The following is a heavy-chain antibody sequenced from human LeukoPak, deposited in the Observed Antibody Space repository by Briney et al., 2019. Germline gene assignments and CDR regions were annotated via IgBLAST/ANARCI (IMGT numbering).Heavy chain of an antibody. J-gene: IGHJ4*02. CDR1: GDSISSHY. CDR2: IYHSGST. D-gene: IGHD2-2*01. V-gene: IGHV4-38-2*02. CDR3: ARDVSGYCSSTSCYYFDY. Sequence: PSETLSLTCTVSGDSISSHYWSWIRQPPGKGLEWIGSIYHSGSTYYNPSLKSRVTISVNTSKNQFSLKLSSVTAADTAVYYCARDVSGYCSSTSCYYFDYWGQGTLVTVSS.